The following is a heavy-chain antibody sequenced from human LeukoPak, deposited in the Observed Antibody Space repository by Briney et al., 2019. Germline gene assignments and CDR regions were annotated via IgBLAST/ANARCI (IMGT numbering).Heavy chain of an antibody. V-gene: IGHV4-34*01. D-gene: IGHD3-16*02. CDR3: ARESFYDYVWGSYRSPHDAFDI. CDR1: GGSFSGYY. Sequence: SETLSLTCAVYGGSFSGYYWSWIRQPPGKGLEWIGEINRSGSTNYNPSLKSRVTISVDTSKNQFSLKLSSVTAADTAVYYCARESFYDYVWGSYRSPHDAFDIWGQGTMVTVSS. J-gene: IGHJ3*02. CDR2: INRSGST.